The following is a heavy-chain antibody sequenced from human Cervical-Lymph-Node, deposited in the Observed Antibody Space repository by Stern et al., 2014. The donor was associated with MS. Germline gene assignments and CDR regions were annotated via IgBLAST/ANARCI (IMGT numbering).Heavy chain of an antibody. CDR3: ARVERVPAAPDY. Sequence: LVHPGGGLVQPGGSLRLSCAASGFTFSSYAMHWVRQAPGKGLEYVSAISSNGGSTYYANSVKGRFTISRDNSKNTLYLQMGSLRAEDMAVYYCARVERVPAAPDYWGQGTLVTVSS. V-gene: IGHV3-64*01. CDR2: ISSNGGST. J-gene: IGHJ4*02. D-gene: IGHD2-2*01. CDR1: GFTFSSYA.